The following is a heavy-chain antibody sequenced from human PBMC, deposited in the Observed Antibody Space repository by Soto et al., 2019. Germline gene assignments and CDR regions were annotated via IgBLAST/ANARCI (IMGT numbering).Heavy chain of an antibody. CDR3: AKEKGIAAAGTRDY. CDR1: GFTFSSYA. V-gene: IGHV3-23*01. Sequence: EVQLLESGGGLVQPGGSLRLSCAASGFTFSSYAMSWVRQAPGKGLEWVSAISGSGGSTYYADSVTRRFTISRDNSQNALYLQMNSLRAEDTAVYYCAKEKGIAAAGTRDYWGQGTLVTVSS. J-gene: IGHJ4*02. CDR2: ISGSGGST. D-gene: IGHD6-13*01.